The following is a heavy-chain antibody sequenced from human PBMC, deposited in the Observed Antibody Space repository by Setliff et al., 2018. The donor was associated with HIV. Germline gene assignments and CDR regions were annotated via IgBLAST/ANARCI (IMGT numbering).Heavy chain of an antibody. CDR2: IYYSGST. V-gene: IGHV4-59*08. Sequence: KPSETLSLTCTVSGGSISTFYWSWIRQPPGKGLEWIGYIYYSGSTNYNPSLKSRVTLSIDMSKNQFSLKMSSVTAADTAVYYCTRLAGGYADYWGQGTLVTVSS. CDR3: TRLAGGYADY. J-gene: IGHJ4*02. CDR1: GGSISTFY. D-gene: IGHD5-12*01.